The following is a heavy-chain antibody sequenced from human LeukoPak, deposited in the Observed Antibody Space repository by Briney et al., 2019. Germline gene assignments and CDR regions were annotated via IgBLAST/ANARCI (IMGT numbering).Heavy chain of an antibody. Sequence: SETLSLTCTVSGYSISSGYYWGWIRQPPGKGLEWIGSIYHSGSTNYNPSLKSRVTISVDTSKNQFSLKLSSVTAADTAVYYCARRAAAAYDYWGQGTLVTVSS. CDR2: IYHSGST. V-gene: IGHV4-38-2*02. CDR1: GYSISSGYY. J-gene: IGHJ4*02. CDR3: ARRAAAAYDY. D-gene: IGHD6-13*01.